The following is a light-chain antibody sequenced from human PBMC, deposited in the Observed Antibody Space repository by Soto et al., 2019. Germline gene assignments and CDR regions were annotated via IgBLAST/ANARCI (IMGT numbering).Light chain of an antibody. V-gene: IGKV1-39*01. CDR2: VES. Sequence: DVPVTQASTPLASSVGGRGTLTCPASQNINNYLNWYQQKPGKAPKLLISVESNLQSGVPSRFSGRGSGTEFTLTISSLQPEDFATYYCQQSYTTPLTFGGGTKVDIK. CDR1: QNINNY. J-gene: IGKJ4*01. CDR3: QQSYTTPLT.